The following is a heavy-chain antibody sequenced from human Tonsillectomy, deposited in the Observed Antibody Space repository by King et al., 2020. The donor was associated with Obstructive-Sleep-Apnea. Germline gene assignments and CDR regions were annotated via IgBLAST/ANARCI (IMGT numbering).Heavy chain of an antibody. J-gene: IGHJ5*02. CDR2: IRSKAYGGTT. Sequence: VQLVESGGGLVQPGRSLRLSCTASGFTFGDYAMTWFRQAPGRGLEWVGFIRSKAYGGTTEYAASVKGRLTISRDDSKSISYLQMNSLETEDTAVYYCTRENWNRSFDPWGQGTLVTVSS. D-gene: IGHD1-1*01. CDR1: GFTFGDYA. V-gene: IGHV3-49*03. CDR3: TRENWNRSFDP.